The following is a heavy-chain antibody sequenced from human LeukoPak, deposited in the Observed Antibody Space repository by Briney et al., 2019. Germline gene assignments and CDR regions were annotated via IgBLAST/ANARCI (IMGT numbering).Heavy chain of an antibody. J-gene: IGHJ4*02. CDR3: ARHWHPRSADEHGSGSYFDY. D-gene: IGHD3-10*01. V-gene: IGHV4-34*01. Sequence: KPSETLSLTCAVYGGSFSGYYWSWIRQPPGKGLEWIGEINHSGSTNYNPSLKSRVTISVDTSKNQFSLKLSSVTAADTAVYYCARHWHPRSADEHGSGSYFDYWGQGTLVTVSS. CDR2: INHSGST. CDR1: GGSFSGYY.